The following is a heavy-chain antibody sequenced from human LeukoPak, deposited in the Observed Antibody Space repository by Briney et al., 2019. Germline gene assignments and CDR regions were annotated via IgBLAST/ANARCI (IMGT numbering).Heavy chain of an antibody. CDR3: TREVGGDCYLDY. J-gene: IGHJ4*02. CDR2: MNPNSGNT. CDR1: GYTFTSYD. D-gene: IGHD2-21*02. V-gene: IGHV1-8*01. Sequence: GASVKVSCKASGYTFTSYDINWVRQATGQGLEWMGWMNPNSGNTGYAQKFQGRVTMTRNTSISTAYMELSSLRSEDTAVYYCTREVGGDCYLDYWGQGTLVTVSS.